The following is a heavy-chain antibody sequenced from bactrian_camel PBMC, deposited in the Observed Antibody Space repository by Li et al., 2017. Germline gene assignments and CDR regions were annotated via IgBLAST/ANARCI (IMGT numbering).Heavy chain of an antibody. CDR2: AYIGGSTT. CDR1: GHTYGNYC. D-gene: IGHD1*01. Sequence: HVQLVESGGGSVQAGGSLRLSCVASGHTYGNYCMAWFRRAPGKEREGAASAYIGGSTTYYADSVKGRFTISQDNAKNTLYLQLNSLRTEDTAMYYCAADRAKVLAVENWLKWKTHTYRGQGTQVTVS. CDR3: AADRAKVLAVENWLKWKTHTY. J-gene: IGHJ4*01. V-gene: IGHV3S1*01.